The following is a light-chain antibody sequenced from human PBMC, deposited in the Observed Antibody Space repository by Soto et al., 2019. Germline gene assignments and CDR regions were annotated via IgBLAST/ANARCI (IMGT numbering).Light chain of an antibody. CDR1: SSNIGAGYD. CDR3: QSYDSSLSVYYV. J-gene: IGLJ1*01. CDR2: GNS. V-gene: IGLV1-40*01. Sequence: QSVLTQPPSVSGAPGQRVPISCTGNSSNIGAGYDVHWYQQLPGTAPKLLIYGNSNRPSGVPDRFSGSKSGTSASLAITGLQAEDEADYYCQSYDSSLSVYYVFGTGTKVTVL.